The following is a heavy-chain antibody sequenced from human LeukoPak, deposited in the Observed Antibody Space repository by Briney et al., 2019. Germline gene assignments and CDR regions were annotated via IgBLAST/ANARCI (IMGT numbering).Heavy chain of an antibody. J-gene: IGHJ1*01. CDR2: IKQDGSEK. CDR3: ARERGYYDNSGYLPTTYFQH. D-gene: IGHD3-22*01. CDR1: GFTFSSNW. V-gene: IGHV3-7*01. Sequence: SGGSLRLSCAASGFTFSSNWMSWVRQAPGKGLEWVANIKQDGSEKYYADSVKGRFTISRDNAKSSLFLQLNSLRAEDTAVYYCARERGYYDNSGYLPTTYFQHWGQGTLVTVSS.